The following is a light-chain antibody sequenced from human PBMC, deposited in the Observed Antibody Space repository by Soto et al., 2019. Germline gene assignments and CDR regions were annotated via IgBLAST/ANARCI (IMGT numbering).Light chain of an antibody. CDR1: SSDVGGYNY. CDR3: SSYTSSSTLV. Sequence: QSVLTQPASVSGSPGQSIAISCTGTSSDVGGYNYVSWYRHHPGKAPKLMIYDVSNRPSGVSNRFSGSKSGNTASLTISGLQADDEADYYCSSYTSSSTLVFGGGTKVTVL. J-gene: IGLJ3*02. CDR2: DVS. V-gene: IGLV2-14*03.